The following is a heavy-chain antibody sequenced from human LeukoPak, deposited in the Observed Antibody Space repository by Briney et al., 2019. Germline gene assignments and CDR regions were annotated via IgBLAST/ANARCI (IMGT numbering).Heavy chain of an antibody. Sequence: ASVKVSCKAPGYTSADYYIHWVRQAPGPGLEWMGWIKPDSGGTDYAQRFHGRVTMTRDTSISTAYMEVSGLRSDGTAVYYCARGINWFDSWGQGTLVTVSS. CDR2: IKPDSGGT. CDR3: ARGINWFDS. D-gene: IGHD3-10*01. J-gene: IGHJ5*01. CDR1: GYTSADYY. V-gene: IGHV1-2*02.